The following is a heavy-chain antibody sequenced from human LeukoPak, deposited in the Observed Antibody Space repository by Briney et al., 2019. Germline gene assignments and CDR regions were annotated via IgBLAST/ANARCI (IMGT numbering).Heavy chain of an antibody. CDR2: INPNSGGT. CDR3: ARAPSDFYSGSFDY. D-gene: IGHD1-26*01. J-gene: IGHJ4*02. Sequence: GASVKVSCTASGYTFTGYYIHWVRQAPGQGLEWMGWINPNSGGTNYAQKFQGRVTMTRDTSISTAYMELSRLRSDDTAVYYCARAPSDFYSGSFDYWGQGTLVTVSS. CDR1: GYTFTGYY. V-gene: IGHV1-2*02.